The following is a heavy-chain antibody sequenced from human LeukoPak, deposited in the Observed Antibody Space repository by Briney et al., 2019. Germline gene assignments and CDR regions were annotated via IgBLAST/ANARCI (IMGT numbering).Heavy chain of an antibody. CDR2: ISGSGGST. CDR1: GFTFSSYA. D-gene: IGHD3-10*01. V-gene: IGHV3-23*01. CDR3: AKDYGSGPTSYGSFDY. Sequence: PGGSLRLSCAASGFTFSSYAMSWVRQAPGKGLEWVSAISGSGGSTYYADSVKGRFTISRDNSKNTLYLQMNSLRAEDTAVYYCAKDYGSGPTSYGSFDYWGQGTLVTVSS. J-gene: IGHJ4*02.